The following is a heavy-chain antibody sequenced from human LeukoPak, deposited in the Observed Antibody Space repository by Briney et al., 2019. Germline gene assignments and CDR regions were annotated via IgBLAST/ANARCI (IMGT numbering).Heavy chain of an antibody. D-gene: IGHD3-9*01. CDR2: ISWNSGSI. J-gene: IGHJ4*02. V-gene: IGHV3-9*01. CDR1: GFTFDDYA. Sequence: GRSLRLSCAASGFTFDDYAMHWVRQAPGKGLEWVSGISWNSGSIGYADSVKGRFTISRDNAKNSLYLQMNSLRAEDTALHYCAKVSVRYFDWLLWGQGTLVTVSS. CDR3: AKVSVRYFDWLL.